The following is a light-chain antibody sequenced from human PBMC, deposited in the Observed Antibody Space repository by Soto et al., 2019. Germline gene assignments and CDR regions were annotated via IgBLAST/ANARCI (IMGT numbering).Light chain of an antibody. J-gene: IGKJ2*03. CDR3: EQYYSSPSS. CDR1: QSVLCNSNNKNY. V-gene: IGKV4-1*01. Sequence: DFVMIQSPDSLAVSLGQRATINCKSIQSVLCNSNNKNYLAWYQQKPGQPPKLLIYWASTREPGGPDRFSGSGSGTDFPLPNSSLKGQDVAVYYCEQYYSSPSSFGQGTNVDI. CDR2: WAS.